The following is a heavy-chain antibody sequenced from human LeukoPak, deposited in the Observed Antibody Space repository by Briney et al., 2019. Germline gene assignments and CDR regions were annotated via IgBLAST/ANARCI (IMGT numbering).Heavy chain of an antibody. D-gene: IGHD1-14*01. V-gene: IGHV3-74*01. Sequence: PGGSLRLSCAASGFTFSNYWMHWFRQAPGKGLVWVSRIKTDGSETGYADSVKGRLTISRDNAKNTLYLQMNSLRAEDTAVYYCSKPLADNGDHWGQGTLVTVSS. J-gene: IGHJ4*02. CDR3: SKPLADNGDH. CDR1: GFTFSNYW. CDR2: IKTDGSET.